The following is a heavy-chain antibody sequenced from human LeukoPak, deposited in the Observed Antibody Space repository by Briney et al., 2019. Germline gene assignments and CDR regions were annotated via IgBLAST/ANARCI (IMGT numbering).Heavy chain of an antibody. CDR2: IYYSGST. CDR3: ARRVVVVAATLIDP. J-gene: IGHJ5*02. CDR1: GGSISSGGYY. Sequence: SETLSLTCTVSGGSISSGGYYWGWVRQHPGKCLEWIGYIYYSGSTYYNPYLKSRVTISVDTSKNQFSLKLSSVTAADTAVYYCARRVVVVAATLIDPWGQGTLVTVSS. D-gene: IGHD2-15*01. V-gene: IGHV4-31*02.